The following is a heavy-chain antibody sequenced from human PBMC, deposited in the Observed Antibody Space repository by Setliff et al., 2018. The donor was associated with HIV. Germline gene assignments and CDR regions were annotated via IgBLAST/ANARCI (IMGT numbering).Heavy chain of an antibody. J-gene: IGHJ4*02. D-gene: IGHD1-26*01. V-gene: IGHV1-69*13. CDR1: DVTPSNYA. CDR2: IIPVFATA. Sequence: SVKVSCKVSDVTPSNYALNWVRQAPGQGLEWMGAIIPVFATANYAQKFQGRVTITADESTPTAYMELSSLTSEDTAVYFRARGTGSYSYFDSWGLGTLVTVSS. CDR3: ARGTGSYSYFDS.